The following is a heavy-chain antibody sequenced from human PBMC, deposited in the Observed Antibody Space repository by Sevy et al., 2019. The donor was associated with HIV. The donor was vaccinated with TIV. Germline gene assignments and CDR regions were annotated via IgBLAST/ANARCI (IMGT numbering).Heavy chain of an antibody. V-gene: IGHV6-1*01. Sequence: SQTLSFTCAISGDSVSSNSAAWNWIRQSPSRGLEWLGRTYYRSKWYNDYAVSVKSRITINPDTSKNQFSLQLNSVTPEDTAVYYCARDRRDYVWGSYRYTLSAFDAFDIWGQGTMVTVSS. CDR2: TYYRSKWYN. D-gene: IGHD3-16*02. CDR3: ARDRRDYVWGSYRYTLSAFDAFDI. CDR1: GDSVSSNSAA. J-gene: IGHJ3*02.